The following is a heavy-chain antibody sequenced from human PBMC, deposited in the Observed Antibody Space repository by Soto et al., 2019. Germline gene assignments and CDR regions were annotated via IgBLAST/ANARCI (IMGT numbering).Heavy chain of an antibody. J-gene: IGHJ3*02. CDR2: INSDGSST. D-gene: IGHD6-13*01. Sequence: GGSLRLSCAASGFTFSSYWMHWVRQAPGKGLVWVSRINSDGSSTSYADSVKGRFTISRDNAKNTLYLQMNSLRAEDTAVYYCARGPPSSSWFDAFDIWGQGTMVTFSS. V-gene: IGHV3-74*01. CDR3: ARGPPSSSWFDAFDI. CDR1: GFTFSSYW.